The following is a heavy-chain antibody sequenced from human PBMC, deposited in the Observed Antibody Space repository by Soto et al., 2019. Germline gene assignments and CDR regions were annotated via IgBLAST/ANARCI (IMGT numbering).Heavy chain of an antibody. D-gene: IGHD3-3*01. V-gene: IGHV4-34*01. CDR2: INHSGST. J-gene: IGHJ5*02. Sequence: PSETLSLTCAVYGGSFSGYYWSWIRQPPGKGLEWIGEINHSGSTNYNPSLKSRVTISVDTSKNQFSLKLSSVTAADTAVYYCARERRVDFWSGYYQNWFDPWGQGTLVPVSS. CDR3: ARERRVDFWSGYYQNWFDP. CDR1: GGSFSGYY.